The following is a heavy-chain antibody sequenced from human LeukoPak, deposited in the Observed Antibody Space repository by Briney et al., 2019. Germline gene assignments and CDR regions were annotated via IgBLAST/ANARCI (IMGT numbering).Heavy chain of an antibody. D-gene: IGHD1-14*01. Sequence: SETLSLTCAVYGGSFSGYFWSWIRQPPGKGLEWIGEINHSGSTNYNPSLKSRVTISVDTSKNQFSLKLNSVTAADTAVYYCARRVLTLPFDYWGQGTLVTVCS. CDR2: INHSGST. J-gene: IGHJ4*02. V-gene: IGHV4-34*01. CDR1: GGSFSGYF. CDR3: ARRVLTLPFDY.